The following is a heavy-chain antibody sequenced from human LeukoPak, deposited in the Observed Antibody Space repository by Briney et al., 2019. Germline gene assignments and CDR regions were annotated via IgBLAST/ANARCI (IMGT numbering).Heavy chain of an antibody. CDR1: GGSFSGYY. J-gene: IGHJ6*02. D-gene: IGHD1-26*01. CDR3: ARVGGSYPYGTDV. CDR2: IYYSGST. Sequence: SETLSLTCAVYGGSFSGYYWSWIRQPPGKGLEWIGYIYYSGSTNYNPSLKSRVTISIDTSKNQFSLKLSSVTAADTAVYYCARVGGSYPYGTDVWGQGTTVTVSS. V-gene: IGHV4-59*01.